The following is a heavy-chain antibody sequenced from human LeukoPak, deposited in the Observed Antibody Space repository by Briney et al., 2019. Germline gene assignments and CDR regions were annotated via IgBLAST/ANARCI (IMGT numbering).Heavy chain of an antibody. V-gene: IGHV1-69*04. Sequence: ASVKVSYKASGGTFSSYAISWVRQAPGQGLEWMGRIIPILGIANYAQKFQGRVTITADKSTSTAYMELSSLRSEDTAVYYCARGYYDSSGYLYYFDYWGQGTLVTVSS. CDR1: GGTFSSYA. CDR3: ARGYYDSSGYLYYFDY. J-gene: IGHJ4*02. D-gene: IGHD3-22*01. CDR2: IIPILGIA.